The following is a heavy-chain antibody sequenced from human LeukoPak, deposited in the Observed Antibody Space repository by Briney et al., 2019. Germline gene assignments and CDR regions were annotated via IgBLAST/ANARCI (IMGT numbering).Heavy chain of an antibody. CDR1: GGTFSSYA. CDR3: VREGEYYDNSGYFEY. D-gene: IGHD3-22*01. V-gene: IGHV1-69*13. J-gene: IGHJ4*02. CDR2: IIPIFGTA. Sequence: ASVKVSCKASGGTFSSYAISWVRQAPGQGLEWMGGIIPIFGTANYAQKFQGRVTITADESTSTAYMELSSLRSEDTAVYYCVREGEYYDNSGYFEYWAQETVVSVSS.